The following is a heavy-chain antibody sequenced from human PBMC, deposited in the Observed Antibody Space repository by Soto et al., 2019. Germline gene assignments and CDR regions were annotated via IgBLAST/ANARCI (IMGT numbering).Heavy chain of an antibody. CDR2: TYHRSKWYN. V-gene: IGHV6-1*01. CDR1: GDSVSSNSAA. Sequence: SQTLSLTCAISGDSVSSNSAAWNWIRQSPSRGLEWLGRTYHRSKWYNDYAVSVKSRVTINPDTSKNQFSLQLNSVTPEDTAVYYCARSPIAVAGTQGYYYYGMDVWGQGTTVTVSS. CDR3: ARSPIAVAGTQGYYYYGMDV. D-gene: IGHD6-19*01. J-gene: IGHJ6*02.